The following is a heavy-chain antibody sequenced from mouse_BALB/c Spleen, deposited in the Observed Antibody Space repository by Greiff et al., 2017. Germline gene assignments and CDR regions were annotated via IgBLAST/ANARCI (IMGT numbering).Heavy chain of an antibody. CDR1: GFTFSSYT. V-gene: IGHV5-6-4*01. J-gene: IGHJ4*01. CDR2: ISSGGSYT. D-gene: IGHD2-1*01. Sequence: DVQLVESGGGLVKPGGSLKLSCAASGFTFSSYTMSWVRQTPEKRLEWVATISSGGSYTYYPDSVKGRFTISRDNAKNTLYLQMSSLKSEDTAMYYCTREGFYKGYYAMDYWGQGTSVTVSS. CDR3: TREGFYKGYYAMDY.